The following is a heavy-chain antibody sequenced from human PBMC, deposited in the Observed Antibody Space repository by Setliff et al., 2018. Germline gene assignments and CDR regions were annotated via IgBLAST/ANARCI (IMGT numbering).Heavy chain of an antibody. CDR1: GYTFTSYD. J-gene: IGHJ5*02. Sequence: GASVKVSCKTSGYTFTSYDINWVRQATGQGLEWMGWMNPNSGNTGYAQKFQGRVTITRNTSISTAYMELSSLRSEDTAVYYCARARGGYSYDYRFDPWGQGTLVTVSS. CDR2: MNPNSGNT. V-gene: IGHV1-8*03. CDR3: ARARGGYSYDYRFDP. D-gene: IGHD5-18*01.